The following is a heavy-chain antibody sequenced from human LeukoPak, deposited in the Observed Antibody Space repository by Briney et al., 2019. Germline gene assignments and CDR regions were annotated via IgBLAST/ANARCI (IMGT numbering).Heavy chain of an antibody. CDR3: ARSSSGTYHY. V-gene: IGHV1-3*01. Sequence: ASVKVSCKTSGYTFASYTMHWLRQAPGQGPEWMGSINGDNGNTKYSEKFQGRVTFTRGTSASSAYMELSRLRSEDTAVYYCARSSSGTYHYWGQGTLVTVSS. CDR1: GYTFASYT. J-gene: IGHJ4*02. D-gene: IGHD3-10*01. CDR2: INGDNGNT.